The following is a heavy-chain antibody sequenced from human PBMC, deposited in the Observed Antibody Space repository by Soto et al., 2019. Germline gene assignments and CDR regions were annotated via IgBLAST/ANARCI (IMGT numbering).Heavy chain of an antibody. CDR1: GYSFTSYW. D-gene: IGHD4-4*01. J-gene: IGHJ6*03. CDR2: IYPGDSDT. CDR3: ATHAGYSTNPYYYYYMDV. Sequence: PGESLKISCKGSGYSFTSYWIGWVRQMPGKGLEWMGIIYPGDSDTRYSPSFQGQVTISADKSISTAYLQWSSLKASDTAMYYCATHAGYSTNPYYYYYMDVWGKGTTVTVSS. V-gene: IGHV5-51*01.